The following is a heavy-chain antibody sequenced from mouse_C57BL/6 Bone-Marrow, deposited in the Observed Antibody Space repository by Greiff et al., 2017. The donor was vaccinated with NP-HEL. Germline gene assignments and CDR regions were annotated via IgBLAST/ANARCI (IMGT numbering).Heavy chain of an antibody. CDR3: ASVDYYGSSLDY. D-gene: IGHD1-1*01. J-gene: IGHJ2*01. CDR1: GFTFSDYS. CDR2: IYHVGSST. V-gene: IGHV5-16*01. Sequence: EVMLVESEGGLVQPGSSMKLSCTASGFTFSDYSMAWVRQVPETGLEWVANIYHVGSSTYYRDSFKGRFTFSIDNANNILYLQMSSLKSEDTATYYCASVDYYGSSLDYWGQGTTLTVSS.